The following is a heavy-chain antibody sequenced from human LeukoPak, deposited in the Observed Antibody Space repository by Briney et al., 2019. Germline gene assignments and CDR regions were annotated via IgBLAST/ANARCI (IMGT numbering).Heavy chain of an antibody. D-gene: IGHD2-2*01. CDR3: ARESTDIVVVPAEGRLDY. CDR2: ISAYNGNT. J-gene: IGHJ4*02. V-gene: IGHV1-18*01. CDR1: ACTFTSYG. Sequence: ASVKVSCKASACTFTSYGISWVRQAPGQGLEWMGWISAYNGNTNYAQKLQGRVTMTTDTSTSTAYMELRSLRSDDTAVYYCARESTDIVVVPAEGRLDYWSQGTLVTVSS.